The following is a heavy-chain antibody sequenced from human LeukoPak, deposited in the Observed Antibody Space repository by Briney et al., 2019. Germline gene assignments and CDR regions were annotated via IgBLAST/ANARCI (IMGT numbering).Heavy chain of an antibody. CDR1: GYTFTGYY. J-gene: IGHJ4*02. CDR3: ARAPSYYDILTGYYPAYYFDY. V-gene: IGHV1-2*02. CDR2: INPNSGGT. D-gene: IGHD3-9*01. Sequence: ASVKVSCKASGYTFTGYYMHWVRLAPGQGLEWMGWINPNSGGTNYAQKFQGRVTMTRDTSISTAYMELSRLRSDDTAVYYCARAPSYYDILTGYYPAYYFDYWGQGTLVTVSS.